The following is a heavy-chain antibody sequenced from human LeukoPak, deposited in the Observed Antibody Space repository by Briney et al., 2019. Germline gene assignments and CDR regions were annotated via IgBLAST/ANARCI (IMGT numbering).Heavy chain of an antibody. CDR3: ARDARYSSYMDV. V-gene: IGHV4-4*07. CDR1: GGSISSYY. CDR2: IYTSGST. D-gene: IGHD6-19*01. J-gene: IGHJ6*03. Sequence: SETLSLTCTVSGGSISSYYWSWIRPPAGKGLEWIGRIYTSGSTNYNPSLKSRVTMSVDTSKNQFSLKLSSVTAADTAVYYCARDARYSSYMDVWGKGTTVTVSS.